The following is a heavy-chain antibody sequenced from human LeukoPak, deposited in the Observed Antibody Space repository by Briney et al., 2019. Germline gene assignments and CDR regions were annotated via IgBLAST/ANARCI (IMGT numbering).Heavy chain of an antibody. D-gene: IGHD6-19*01. CDR2: IYYSGGT. V-gene: IGHV4-59*01. CDR1: GGSISSYY. CDR3: ARTASSGWYWWFDP. Sequence: SETLSLTCTVSGGSISSYYWSWIRQPPGKGLEWIGYIYYSGGTNYNPSLKSRVTISVDTSKNQFSLKLSPVTAADTAVYYCARTASSGWYWWFDPWGQGTLVTVSS. J-gene: IGHJ5*02.